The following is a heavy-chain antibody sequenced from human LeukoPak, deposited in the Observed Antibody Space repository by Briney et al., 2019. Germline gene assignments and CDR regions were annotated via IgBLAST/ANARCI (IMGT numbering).Heavy chain of an antibody. CDR1: GFTFRSYE. D-gene: IGHD3-10*01. Sequence: PGGSLRLSCAASGFTFRSYEMNWVRQAPGKGLEWVSYIDSGRGSSTNYADSVKGRFTISRDNSKNTLYLQMNSLRAEDTAVYYCAREGTYYYGSGSYGFDYWGQGTLVTVSS. CDR3: AREGTYYYGSGSYGFDY. CDR2: IDSGRGSST. V-gene: IGHV3-48*01. J-gene: IGHJ4*02.